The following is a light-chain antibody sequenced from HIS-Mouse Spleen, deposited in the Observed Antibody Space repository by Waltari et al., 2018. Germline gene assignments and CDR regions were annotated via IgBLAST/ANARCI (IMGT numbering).Light chain of an antibody. Sequence: QSALTHPRSVSGSPGQSVTISCTGTSRDVGVYNSVSRYQQNPGKAPKLMVYDVSNRPSGVPDRFSGSKSGNTASLTISGLQAEDEADYYCCSYAGSYTWVFGGGTKLTVL. J-gene: IGLJ3*02. CDR2: DVS. V-gene: IGLV2-11*01. CDR3: CSYAGSYTWV. CDR1: SRDVGVYNS.